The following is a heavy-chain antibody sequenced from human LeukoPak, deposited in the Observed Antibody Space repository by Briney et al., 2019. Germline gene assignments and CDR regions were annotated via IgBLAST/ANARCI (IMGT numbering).Heavy chain of an antibody. D-gene: IGHD4-17*01. CDR1: GGSFSGYY. CDR3: ATGTRYYGDYASYWYFDL. V-gene: IGHV4-59*01. J-gene: IGHJ2*01. CDR2: IYYSGST. Sequence: PSETLSLTCAVYGGSFSGYYWSWIRQPPGKGLEWIGYIYYSGSTNYNPSLKSRVTISVDTSKNQFSLKLSSVTAADTAVYYCATGTRYYGDYASYWYFDLWGRGTLVTVSS.